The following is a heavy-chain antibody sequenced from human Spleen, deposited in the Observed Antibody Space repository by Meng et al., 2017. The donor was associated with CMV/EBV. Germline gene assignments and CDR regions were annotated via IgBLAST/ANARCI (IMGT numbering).Heavy chain of an antibody. Sequence: GGSLRLSCAASGFMFSTYGMHWVRQAPGKGLDWVACIRFDGNNKYYGDSVKGRFTISRDNSKNTLYLQINSLRAEDTAVYYCAQEPTPYTRVPDYIDRWGQGTLVTVSS. CDR3: AQEPTPYTRVPDYIDR. J-gene: IGHJ4*02. CDR1: GFMFSTYG. V-gene: IGHV3-30*02. D-gene: IGHD3-16*01. CDR2: IRFDGNNK.